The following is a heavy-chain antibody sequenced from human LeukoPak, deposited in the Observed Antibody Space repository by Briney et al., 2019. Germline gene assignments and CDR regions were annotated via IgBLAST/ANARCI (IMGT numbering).Heavy chain of an antibody. D-gene: IGHD6-19*01. Sequence: SETLSLTCTVSGGSMSSYYWSWIRQPAGKGLEWIGRIYTSGSTNYNPSLKSRVTMSVDTSKNQFSLKLSSVTAADTAVYYCARDPLAVAGISPNWFDPWGQGTLVTVSS. J-gene: IGHJ5*02. CDR1: GGSMSSYY. CDR2: IYTSGST. V-gene: IGHV4-4*07. CDR3: ARDPLAVAGISPNWFDP.